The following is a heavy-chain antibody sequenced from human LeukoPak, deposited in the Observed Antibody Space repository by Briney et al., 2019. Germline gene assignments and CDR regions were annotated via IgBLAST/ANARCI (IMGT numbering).Heavy chain of an antibody. Sequence: QAGGSLRLSCAASGFTFDDYAMHWVRQGPGKGLEWVAFIRYDGSNKYYADSVKGRFTISRDNSKNTLYLQMNSLRAEDTAVYYCAREQDTAMALDYWGQGTLVTVSS. CDR1: GFTFDDYA. CDR3: AREQDTAMALDY. D-gene: IGHD5-18*01. V-gene: IGHV3-30*02. J-gene: IGHJ4*02. CDR2: IRYDGSNK.